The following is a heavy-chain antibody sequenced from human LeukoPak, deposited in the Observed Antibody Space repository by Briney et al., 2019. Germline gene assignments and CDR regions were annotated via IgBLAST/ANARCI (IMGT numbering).Heavy chain of an antibody. CDR3: ARVKSYYYDTSYKDAFDI. CDR2: INPRGGST. J-gene: IGHJ3*02. CDR1: GYTFTSHF. Sequence: ASVKVSCKASGYTFTSHFMHWVRQAPGQGLEWVGIINPRGGSTSYTQKFQGRVTMARDTSTSTVYMELRSLRSEDTAVYYCARVKSYYYDTSYKDAFDIWGQGTMVTVSS. D-gene: IGHD3-22*01. V-gene: IGHV1-46*01.